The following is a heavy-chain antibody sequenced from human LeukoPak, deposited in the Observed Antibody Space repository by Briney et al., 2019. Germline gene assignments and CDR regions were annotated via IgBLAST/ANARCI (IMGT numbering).Heavy chain of an antibody. D-gene: IGHD3-22*01. V-gene: IGHV3-7*01. Sequence: GGSLRVSCAASGFTFSSYWMSWVRQAPGNGLEWVANIKQDGSEKYYVDSVKGRFTISRDNAKNSLYLQMNSLRVEDTAVYYCASDDSSGYYYGTSDYWGQGTLVTVSS. CDR2: IKQDGSEK. J-gene: IGHJ4*02. CDR3: ASDDSSGYYYGTSDY. CDR1: GFTFSSYW.